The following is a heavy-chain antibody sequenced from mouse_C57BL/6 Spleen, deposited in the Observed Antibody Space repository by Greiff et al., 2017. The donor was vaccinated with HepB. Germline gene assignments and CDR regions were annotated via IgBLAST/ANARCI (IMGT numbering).Heavy chain of an antibody. D-gene: IGHD1-2*01. CDR2: IDPSDSYT. Sequence: VQLQQPGAELVKPGASVKLSCKASGYTFTSYWMQWVKQRPGQGLEWIGEIDPSDSYTNYNQKFKGKATLTVDTSSSTAYMQLSSLTSEDSAVYYCARRVLRLYFDYWGQGTTLTVSS. CDR3: ARRVLRLYFDY. CDR1: GYTFTSYW. V-gene: IGHV1-50*01. J-gene: IGHJ2*01.